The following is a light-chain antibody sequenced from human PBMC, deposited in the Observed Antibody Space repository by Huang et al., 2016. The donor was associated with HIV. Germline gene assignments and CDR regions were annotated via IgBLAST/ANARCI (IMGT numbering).Light chain of an antibody. J-gene: IGKJ4*02. Sequence: DIKMTQSPSSVSASIGDRVSFTCRASQDVNKWLAWYQQKPGVAPKRLVYASSTLQSGAPSRFRGSGSGTHFTLTINNLQAEDFATYFCQQSVTFPLTFGGGTKVELK. V-gene: IGKV1-12*01. CDR1: QDVNKW. CDR2: ASS. CDR3: QQSVTFPLT.